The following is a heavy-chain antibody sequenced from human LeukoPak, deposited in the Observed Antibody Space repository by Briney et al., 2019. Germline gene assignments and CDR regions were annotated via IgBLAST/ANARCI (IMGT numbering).Heavy chain of an antibody. D-gene: IGHD3-10*01. CDR3: ARDRGGNYYGSGSYSSYFDY. J-gene: IGHJ4*02. Sequence: GGSLRLSCAASGFTFSSYEMNWVRQAPGKGLEWVSYISSSGSTIYYADSVKGRFTISRDNAKNSLYLQMNRLRAEDTAVYYCARDRGGNYYGSGSYSSYFDYWGQGTLVTVSS. V-gene: IGHV3-48*03. CDR1: GFTFSSYE. CDR2: ISSSGSTI.